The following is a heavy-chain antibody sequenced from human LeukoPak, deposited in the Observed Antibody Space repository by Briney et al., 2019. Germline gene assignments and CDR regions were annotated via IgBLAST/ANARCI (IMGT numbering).Heavy chain of an antibody. V-gene: IGHV3-9*03. Sequence: GGSLRPSCAASGFTFDDYAMHWVRQAPGKGLEWVSGISWNSGSIGSADSVKGRFTISRDNAKNSLYLQMNSLRAEDMALYYCAKGYYYDSSGYFDYWGQGTLVTVSS. CDR2: ISWNSGSI. D-gene: IGHD3-22*01. J-gene: IGHJ4*02. CDR1: GFTFDDYA. CDR3: AKGYYYDSSGYFDY.